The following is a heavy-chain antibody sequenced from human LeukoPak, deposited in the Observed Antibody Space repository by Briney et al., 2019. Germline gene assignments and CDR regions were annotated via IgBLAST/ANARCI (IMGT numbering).Heavy chain of an antibody. Sequence: GGSLRLSCAASGFTFSSYWMHWVRQAPGKGLVWVSRINSDGSSTSYADSVKGRFTISRDNAKNTLYLQMNSVRAEDTAVYYCARATDYYSNWFDPWGQGTLVTVSS. D-gene: IGHD3-22*01. CDR1: GFTFSSYW. CDR3: ARATDYYSNWFDP. J-gene: IGHJ5*02. V-gene: IGHV3-74*01. CDR2: INSDGSST.